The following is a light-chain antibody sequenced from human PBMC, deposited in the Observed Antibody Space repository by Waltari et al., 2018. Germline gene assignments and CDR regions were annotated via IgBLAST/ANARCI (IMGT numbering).Light chain of an antibody. V-gene: IGLV2-14*01. CDR3: SSYTSSSTFP. CDR2: EVS. J-gene: IGLJ2*01. Sequence: QSALTQPASVSGSPGQSITISCTGTSSDVGGDTYVSWYQQHPGKAPTLMIYEVSKRPSGVSTRFSGSKSGNTASLTISGLQAEDEADYYCSSYTSSSTFPFGGGTKLTVL. CDR1: SSDVGGDTY.